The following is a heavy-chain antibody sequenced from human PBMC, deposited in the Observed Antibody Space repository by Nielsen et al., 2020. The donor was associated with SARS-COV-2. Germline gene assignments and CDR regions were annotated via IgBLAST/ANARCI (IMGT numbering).Heavy chain of an antibody. D-gene: IGHD2-2*01. CDR3: ARMGDIVVVPAAIWFDP. V-gene: IGHV4-34*01. Sequence: SETLSLTCAVYGGSFSGYYWSWIRQPPGKGLEWIGEINHSGSTNYNPSLKSRVTISVDTSKNQFSLKLSSVTAADTAVYYCARMGDIVVVPAAIWFDPWGQGTLVTVSS. CDR2: INHSGST. J-gene: IGHJ5*02. CDR1: GGSFSGYY.